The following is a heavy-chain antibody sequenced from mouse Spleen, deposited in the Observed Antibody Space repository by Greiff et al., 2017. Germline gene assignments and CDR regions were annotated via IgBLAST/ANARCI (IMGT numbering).Heavy chain of an antibody. CDR2: ISYSGST. CDR3: ARSYDYDEAWFAY. J-gene: IGHJ3*01. V-gene: IGHV3-8*01. CDR1: GYSITGDY. D-gene: IGHD2-4*01. Sequence: EVKLQESGPGLAKPSQTLSLTCSVTGYSITGDYWNWIRKFPGNKLEYMGYISYSGSTYYNPSLKSRISITRDTSKNQYYLQLNSVTTEDTATYYCARSYDYDEAWFAYWGQGTLVTVSA.